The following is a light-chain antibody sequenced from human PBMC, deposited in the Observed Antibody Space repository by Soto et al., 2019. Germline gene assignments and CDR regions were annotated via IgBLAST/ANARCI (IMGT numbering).Light chain of an antibody. CDR3: QQRDNWPIT. V-gene: IGKV3-11*01. Sequence: EIVLTQSPATLSLSPGERATLSCRASQSVSSYLAWYQQKPGQAPRLLIYDASNRATGIPARFSGSGSGTDFTLTISSLEAEDVAVYYCQQRDNWPITFSQGTRLEIK. CDR1: QSVSSY. CDR2: DAS. J-gene: IGKJ5*01.